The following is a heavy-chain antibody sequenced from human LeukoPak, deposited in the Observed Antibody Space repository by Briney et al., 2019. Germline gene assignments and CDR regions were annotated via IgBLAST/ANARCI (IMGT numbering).Heavy chain of an antibody. D-gene: IGHD2/OR15-2a*01. V-gene: IGHV3-23*01. CDR2: ISGSGGST. J-gene: IGHJ4*02. CDR3: AKSMGKASPGLYYFDY. Sequence: GGSLRLSCAASGFTFSTYAVTCVCQAPGKGLEWVSAISGSGGSTYYADSVKGRFTISRDSSKNTLYLQLNSLRAEDTAVYYCAKSMGKASPGLYYFDYWGQGTLVTVSS. CDR1: GFTFSTYA.